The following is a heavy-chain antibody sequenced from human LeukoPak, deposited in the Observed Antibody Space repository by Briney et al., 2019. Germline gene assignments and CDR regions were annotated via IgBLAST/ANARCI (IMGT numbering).Heavy chain of an antibody. D-gene: IGHD3-16*01. Sequence: GGSLRLSCAASGFTVSSNYMSWVRQAPGKGLDLVSVIYSGGSTYYADSVKGRFTISRDNSKNTLYLQMNSLRAEDTAVYYCARGYDYVWGSYGYWGQGTLVTVSS. V-gene: IGHV3-66*02. CDR2: IYSGGST. CDR1: GFTVSSNY. CDR3: ARGYDYVWGSYGY. J-gene: IGHJ4*02.